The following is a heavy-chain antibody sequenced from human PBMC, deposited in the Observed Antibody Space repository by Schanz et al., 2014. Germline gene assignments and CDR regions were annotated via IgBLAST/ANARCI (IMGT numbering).Heavy chain of an antibody. CDR3: ATAEDASGSYGLPACGV. D-gene: IGHD3-10*01. CDR2: INPTGGST. CDR1: GYTFISYF. Sequence: QVQLVQSGAEVKKPGASVKVSCKASGYTFISYFIHWVRQAPGQGLEWMGIINPTGGSTSYAQKFQGRVTMTRDTSTSTVYMELSSLRSEDTAVYYCATAEDASGSYGLPACGVWGQGTTVIVSS. J-gene: IGHJ6*02. V-gene: IGHV1-46*01.